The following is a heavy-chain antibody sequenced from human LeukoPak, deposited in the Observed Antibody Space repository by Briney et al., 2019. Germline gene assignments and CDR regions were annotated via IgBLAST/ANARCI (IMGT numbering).Heavy chain of an antibody. J-gene: IGHJ4*02. V-gene: IGHV4-39*01. CDR2: VYYSGST. CDR3: ARQPMVRGVHTFDY. CDR1: GGSISSRGFF. D-gene: IGHD3-10*01. Sequence: SETLSLTCTVSGGSISSRGFFWGWIRQPPGKGPEWIGSVYYSGSTHYNSSLKSRVTISVDTSKNHFSLKLSSVTAADTAVYYCARQPMVRGVHTFDYWGQGTLVTVSS.